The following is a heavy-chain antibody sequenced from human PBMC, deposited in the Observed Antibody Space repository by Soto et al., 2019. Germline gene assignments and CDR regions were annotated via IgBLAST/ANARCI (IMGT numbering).Heavy chain of an antibody. CDR2: ISGSGGST. V-gene: IGHV3-23*01. J-gene: IGHJ2*01. CDR3: ARVSGSMTIFGVLIPTHWYSDL. D-gene: IGHD3-3*01. Sequence: VSLRLSCAASGFTFSSYAMSWVRQAPGKGLEWVSAISGSGGSTYYADSVKGRFTISRDNSKNTLYLQMNSLRAEDTAVYYCARVSGSMTIFGVLIPTHWYSDLWGRGTLVTVSS. CDR1: GFTFSSYA.